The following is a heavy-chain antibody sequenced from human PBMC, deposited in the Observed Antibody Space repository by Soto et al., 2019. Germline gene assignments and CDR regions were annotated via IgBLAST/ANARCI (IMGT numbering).Heavy chain of an antibody. CDR1: GHTFTSYG. CDR3: ARDLSYDFWSGYPPGVDYYYGMDV. Sequence: ATVKVSCKASGHTFTSYGISWVRQAPGQGLEWMGWISAYNGNTNYAQKLQGRATMTTDTSTSTAYMELRSLRSDDTAVYYCARDLSYDFWSGYPPGVDYYYGMDVWGQGTTVTVSS. V-gene: IGHV1-18*01. CDR2: ISAYNGNT. J-gene: IGHJ6*02. D-gene: IGHD3-3*01.